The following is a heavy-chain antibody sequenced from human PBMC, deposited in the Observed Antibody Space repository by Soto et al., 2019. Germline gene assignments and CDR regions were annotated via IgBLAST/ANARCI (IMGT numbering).Heavy chain of an antibody. D-gene: IGHD2-2*01. CDR2: INPSGGST. J-gene: IGHJ6*02. CDR3: ARSRGYCSSTSCYDPRQLTGYYYYGMDV. Sequence: ASVKVSCKASGYTFASYYMHWVRQAPGQGLEWMGIINPSGGSTSYAQKFQGRVTMTRDTSTSTVYMELSSLRSEDTAVYYCARSRGYCSSTSCYDPRQLTGYYYYGMDVWGQGTTVTVSS. V-gene: IGHV1-46*01. CDR1: GYTFASYY.